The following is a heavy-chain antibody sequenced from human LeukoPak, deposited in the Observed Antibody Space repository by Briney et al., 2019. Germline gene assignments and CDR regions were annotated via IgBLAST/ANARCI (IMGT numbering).Heavy chain of an antibody. CDR1: EFTFNSYA. V-gene: IGHV4-34*08. Sequence: GSLRLSCVASEFTFNSYAMTWVRQPPGKGLEWIGEINHSGSTNYNPSLKSRVTISVDTSKNQFSLKLSSVTAADAAVYYCVGSSYAYNWFDPWGQGTLVTVSS. CDR3: VGSSYAYNWFDP. CDR2: INHSGST. J-gene: IGHJ5*02. D-gene: IGHD6-13*01.